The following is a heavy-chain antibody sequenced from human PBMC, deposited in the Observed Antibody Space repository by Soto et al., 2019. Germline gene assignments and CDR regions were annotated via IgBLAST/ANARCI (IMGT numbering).Heavy chain of an antibody. CDR2: ISSSSSTI. D-gene: IGHD6-6*01. CDR3: AREGTFFSSSYFDY. J-gene: IGHJ4*02. Sequence: EVQLVESGGGLVQPGGSLRLSCAAAGCTFSSYSMNWVRQAPGKGLEWVSYISSSSSTIYYADSVKGRFTISRDNAKNSLYLQMNSLRDEDTAVYYCAREGTFFSSSYFDYWGQGTLVTVSS. CDR1: GCTFSSYS. V-gene: IGHV3-48*02.